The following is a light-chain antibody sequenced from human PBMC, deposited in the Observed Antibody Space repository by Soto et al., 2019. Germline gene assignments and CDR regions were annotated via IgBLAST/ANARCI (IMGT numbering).Light chain of an antibody. CDR3: HRYNSAPRS. Sequence: DIQMTQSPSSLSASVGDRVTITCRASQGISNYLAWYQQKPGKVPKLLIYAASTLQSGVPSRFSGSGSGTDFTLIISSLQPEDVATYYCHRYNSAPRSFGQGTKVEIK. V-gene: IGKV1-27*01. CDR2: AAS. CDR1: QGISNY. J-gene: IGKJ1*01.